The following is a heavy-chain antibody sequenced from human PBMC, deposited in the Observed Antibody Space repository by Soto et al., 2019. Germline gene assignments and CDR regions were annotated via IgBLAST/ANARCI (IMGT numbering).Heavy chain of an antibody. V-gene: IGHV1-69*13. CDR2: IIPIFGTA. J-gene: IGHJ6*02. CDR3: AREGFCSGGSCALYSHDYFGMDV. Sequence: SVKVSCKASGGTFSSYAISWVRQAPGQGLEWMGGIIPIFGTANYAQKFQGRVTIIADESTSTAYMELSSLRSEDTAVYYCAREGFCSGGSCALYSHDYFGMDVWG. CDR1: GGTFSSYA. D-gene: IGHD2-15*01.